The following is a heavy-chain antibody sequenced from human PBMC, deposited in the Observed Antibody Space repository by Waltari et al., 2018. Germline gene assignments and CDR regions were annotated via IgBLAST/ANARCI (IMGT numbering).Heavy chain of an antibody. V-gene: IGHV4-59*11. CDR1: GGSISSHY. D-gene: IGHD6-19*01. CDR2: IYYSGST. CDR3: ARGVSSSSGGDYYYGMDV. J-gene: IGHJ6*02. Sequence: QVQLQESGPGLVKPSETLSLTCTVSGGSISSHYWSWIRQPPGKGLEWIGYIYYSGSTNYNPSLKRRVTISVDTSKNQFSLKLSSVTAADTAVYYCARGVSSSSGGDYYYGMDVWGQGTTVTVSS.